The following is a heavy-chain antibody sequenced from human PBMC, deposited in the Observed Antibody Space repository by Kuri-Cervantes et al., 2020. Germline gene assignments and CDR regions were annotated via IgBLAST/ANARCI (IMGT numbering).Heavy chain of an antibody. CDR2: IYTSGST. D-gene: IGHD3-10*01. V-gene: IGHV4-4*07. CDR3: AREGSTVYYYYYYGMDV. Sequence: SETLSLTCTVPGGSISSYYWSWIRQPAGKGLEWIGRIYTSGSTNYNPSLKSRVTMSVDTSKNQFSLKLSSVTAADTAVYYCAREGSTVYYYYYYGMDVWGQGTTVTVSS. CDR1: GGSISSYY. J-gene: IGHJ6*02.